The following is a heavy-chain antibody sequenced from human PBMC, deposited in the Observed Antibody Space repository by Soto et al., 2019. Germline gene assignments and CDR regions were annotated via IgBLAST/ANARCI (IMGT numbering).Heavy chain of an antibody. D-gene: IGHD2-2*01. Sequence: PSETLSLTCTVSGGSISSYYWSWIRQPPGKGLEWIGYIYYSGSTNYNPSLKSRVTISVDTSKNQFSLKLSSVTAADTAVYYCARVSTYCSSTSCHYYYYYYMDVWGKGTTVTVS. V-gene: IGHV4-59*01. J-gene: IGHJ6*03. CDR2: IYYSGST. CDR1: GGSISSYY. CDR3: ARVSTYCSSTSCHYYYYYYMDV.